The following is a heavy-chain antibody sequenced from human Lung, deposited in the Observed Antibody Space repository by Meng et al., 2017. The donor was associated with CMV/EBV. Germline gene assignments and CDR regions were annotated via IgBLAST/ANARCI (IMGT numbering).Heavy chain of an antibody. CDR1: GFTFSTHV. V-gene: IGHV3-23*01. Sequence: SCAATGFTFSTHVMTWVRQAPGKGLEWVSSISGSSRGTYFADSVKGRFTTSRDNSKKMLYVQMNSLRVDDTAIYYCARGRVSAAYDAFDIWGQGPMVTVSS. CDR3: ARGRVSAAYDAFDI. D-gene: IGHD2-2*01. J-gene: IGHJ3*02. CDR2: ISGSSRGT.